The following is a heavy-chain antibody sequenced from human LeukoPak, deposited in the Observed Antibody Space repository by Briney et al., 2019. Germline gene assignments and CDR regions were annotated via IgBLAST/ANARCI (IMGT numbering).Heavy chain of an antibody. CDR1: GFTFSSYS. J-gene: IGHJ6*02. D-gene: IGHD2-15*01. Sequence: GGSLRLSCAASGFTFSSYSMNWVRQAPGKGLEWVSSISSSSIYIYYADSVRGRFTVSRDNAKNSLYLQINGLSAEDTAVYFCATVVGYCSGGQCSFGMDVWGRGTTVTVSS. CDR2: ISSSSIYI. V-gene: IGHV3-21*01. CDR3: ATVVGYCSGGQCSFGMDV.